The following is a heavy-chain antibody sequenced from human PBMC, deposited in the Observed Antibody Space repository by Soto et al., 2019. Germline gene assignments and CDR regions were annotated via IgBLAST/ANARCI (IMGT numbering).Heavy chain of an antibody. J-gene: IGHJ6*02. CDR3: ARSGNTDYYYYGMDV. CDR2: IIPIFGTA. CDR1: GGTFSSYA. Sequence: VASVKVSCKASGGTFSSYAISWVRQAPGQGLEWMGGIIPIFGTANYAQKFQGRVTITADESTSTAYMELSSLRSEDTAVYYCARSGNTDYYYYGMDVWGQGTTVTVSS. V-gene: IGHV1-69*13. D-gene: IGHD5-18*01.